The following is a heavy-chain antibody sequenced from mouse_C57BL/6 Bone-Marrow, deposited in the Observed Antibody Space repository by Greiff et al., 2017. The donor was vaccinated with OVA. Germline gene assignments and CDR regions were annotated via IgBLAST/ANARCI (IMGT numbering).Heavy chain of an antibody. V-gene: IGHV1-52*01. CDR2: IDPSDSET. Sequence: QVQLQQPGAELVRPGSSVKLSCKASGYTFTSYWMHWVKQRPIQGLEWIGNIDPSDSETHYNQKFKDKATLTVDKSSSTAYMQLSSLTSEDSAVYYCARSARWVLRAMEYWGQGTSVTVSS. CDR1: GYTFTSYW. CDR3: ARSARWVLRAMEY. D-gene: IGHD2-3*01. J-gene: IGHJ4*01.